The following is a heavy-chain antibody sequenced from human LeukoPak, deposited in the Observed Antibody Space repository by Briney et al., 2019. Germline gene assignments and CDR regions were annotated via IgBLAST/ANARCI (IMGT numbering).Heavy chain of an antibody. CDR3: ARAVGSSSWRYFDY. Sequence: SETLSLTCTVSGGSISSGDYYWSWIRQPPGKGLEWIGYIYYSGSTCYNPSLKSRVTISVDTSKNQFSLKLSSVTAADTAVYYCARAVGSSSWRYFDYWGQGTLVTVSS. V-gene: IGHV4-30-4*01. D-gene: IGHD6-13*01. CDR2: IYYSGST. CDR1: GGSISSGDYY. J-gene: IGHJ4*02.